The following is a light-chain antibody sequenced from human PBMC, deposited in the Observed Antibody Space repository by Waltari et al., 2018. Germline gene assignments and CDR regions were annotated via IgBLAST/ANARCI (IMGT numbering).Light chain of an antibody. CDR1: SSDIGSYDL. CDR2: AVR. J-gene: IGLJ3*02. CDR3: CSSAGDGTLL. V-gene: IGLV2-23*02. Sequence: QSALTQPASVSASPGQSITISCTGTSSDIGSYDLVSWYQQHPGKAPKLIVYAVRERPSGLSSRFSGSKSGNTASLTISGLQAEDEADYYCSSAGDGTLLFGGGTKLTVL.